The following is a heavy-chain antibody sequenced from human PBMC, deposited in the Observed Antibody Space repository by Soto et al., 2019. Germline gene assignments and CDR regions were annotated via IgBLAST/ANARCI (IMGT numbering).Heavy chain of an antibody. D-gene: IGHD2-8*01. Sequence: PGGSLRLSCAASGFTFSSYAMSWVRQAPGKGLEWVSAISGSGGSTYYADSVKGRFTISRDNSKNTLYLQMDSLRAEDTAVYYCGKMLYHGNSFDYSGPGTLGTGSS. V-gene: IGHV3-23*01. CDR1: GFTFSSYA. CDR3: GKMLYHGNSFDY. CDR2: ISGSGGST. J-gene: IGHJ4*02.